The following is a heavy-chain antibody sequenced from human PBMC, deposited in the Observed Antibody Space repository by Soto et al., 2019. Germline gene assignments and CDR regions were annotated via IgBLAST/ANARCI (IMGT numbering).Heavy chain of an antibody. CDR1: GFTVSNNY. J-gene: IGHJ4*02. CDR2: IFRHGDT. V-gene: IGHV3-66*01. Sequence: ELQLVASGGGLVQPGGSLRLSCAASGFTVSNNYVRWVRQAPGKGLEWVSLIFRHGDTRYADSVKGRFTISRDSSSNTLYLQMNSLRVEDTAVYYCARDGTYNWVGGQGIHVTVSS. D-gene: IGHD1-1*01. CDR3: ARDGTYNWV.